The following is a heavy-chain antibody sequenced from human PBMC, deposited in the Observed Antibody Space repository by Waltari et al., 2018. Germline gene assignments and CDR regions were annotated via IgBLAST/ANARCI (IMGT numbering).Heavy chain of an antibody. J-gene: IGHJ4*02. V-gene: IGHV3-7*01. D-gene: IGHD1-26*01. Sequence: EVQLVESGGGLVQPGGSLRLSCAASGFTFSSYWMSWVRQAPGKGLEWVANIKQDGSEKYYGDSVKGRFTISRDNAKNSLYLQMNSLRAEDTAVYYCAREGEEWEQHGFDYWGQGTLVTVSS. CDR1: GFTFSSYW. CDR3: AREGEEWEQHGFDY. CDR2: IKQDGSEK.